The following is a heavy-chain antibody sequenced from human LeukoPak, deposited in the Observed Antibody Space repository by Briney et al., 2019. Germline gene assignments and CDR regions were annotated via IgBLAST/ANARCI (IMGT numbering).Heavy chain of an antibody. Sequence: PGGSLRLSCAASGFTFSSYSMNWVRQAPGKGLEWVSSISSSSSYIYYADSVKGRFTISRDNAKNPLYLQMNSLRAEDTAVYYCARDGSGDSSGYSPFWYYYYGMDVWGQGTTVTVSS. D-gene: IGHD3-22*01. CDR3: ARDGSGDSSGYSPFWYYYYGMDV. CDR1: GFTFSSYS. J-gene: IGHJ6*02. V-gene: IGHV3-21*01. CDR2: ISSSSSYI.